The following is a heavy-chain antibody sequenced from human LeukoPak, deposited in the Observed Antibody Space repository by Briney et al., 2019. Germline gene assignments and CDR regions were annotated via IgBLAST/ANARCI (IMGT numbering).Heavy chain of an antibody. D-gene: IGHD2-2*01. V-gene: IGHV1-18*01. Sequence: ASVKVSCKASGYTFTSYGISWVRQAPGQGLEWMGWISAYNGNTNYAQKLQGRVTMTTDTSTSTAYMELRSLRSDDTAVYYCASILYCSSTSCPQTSGMDVWGQGTTVTVSS. CDR1: GYTFTSYG. CDR3: ASILYCSSTSCPQTSGMDV. CDR2: ISAYNGNT. J-gene: IGHJ6*02.